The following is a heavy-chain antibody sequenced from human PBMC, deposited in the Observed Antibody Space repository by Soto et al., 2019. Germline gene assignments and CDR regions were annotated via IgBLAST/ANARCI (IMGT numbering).Heavy chain of an antibody. V-gene: IGHV3-23*01. CDR2: VQSNHVT. CDR1: GFTFGSYA. Sequence: PGGSLRLSCQVSGFTFGSYAMSWVRQAPGKGLEWVALVQSNHVTYYADSVRGRFTVSRDNSKNTLYLQMDSLRVEDTALYYCAKWLRGGSYYCAFWGQGAMVTVSS. J-gene: IGHJ4*02. D-gene: IGHD2-21*01. CDR3: AKWLRGGSYYCAF.